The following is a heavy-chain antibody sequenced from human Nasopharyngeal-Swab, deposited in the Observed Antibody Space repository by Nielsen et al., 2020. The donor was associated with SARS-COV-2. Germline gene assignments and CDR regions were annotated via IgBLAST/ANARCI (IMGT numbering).Heavy chain of an antibody. V-gene: IGHV1-69*10. CDR3: AREGEYGAYYAPDY. J-gene: IGHJ4*02. Sequence: SVKVSCKPSGDTFTNYAISWVRQAPGQGLEWMGGIVPALGLPNYAQKFRGRVTISADRSTTTSYLELSSLRSEDTAIYYCAREGEYGAYYAPDYWGQGTLVTVSP. CDR1: GDTFTNYA. CDR2: IVPALGLP. D-gene: IGHD4/OR15-4a*01.